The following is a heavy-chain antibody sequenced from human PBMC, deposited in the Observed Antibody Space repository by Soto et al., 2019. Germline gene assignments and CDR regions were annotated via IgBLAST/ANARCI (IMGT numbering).Heavy chain of an antibody. J-gene: IGHJ4*02. CDR1: GGSISSYY. V-gene: IGHV4-59*08. CDR2: IYYSGST. D-gene: IGHD4-17*01. CDR3: ASSLIETTVTTFDY. Sequence: XXTLSLPFTVSGGSISSYYWRWIRQPPGKGLEWIGYIYYSGSTNYNPSLKSRVTISVDTSKNQFSLKLSSVTAADTAVYYCASSLIETTVTTFDYWGQGTLVTISS.